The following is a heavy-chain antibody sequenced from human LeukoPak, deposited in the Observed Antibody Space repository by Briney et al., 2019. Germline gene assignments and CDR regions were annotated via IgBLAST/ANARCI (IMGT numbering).Heavy chain of an antibody. CDR3: ARGGLPRENWFDP. CDR2: IYTTGST. Sequence: SETLSLTCTVSDGSISTYYWSWIRQPAGKGLEWILRIYTTGSTNYNPSLKSRVTMSVDTSKNQFSLKLTSVTAADTAVYYCARGGLPRENWFDPWGQGTLVTVSS. D-gene: IGHD3/OR15-3a*01. V-gene: IGHV4-4*07. J-gene: IGHJ5*02. CDR1: DGSISTYY.